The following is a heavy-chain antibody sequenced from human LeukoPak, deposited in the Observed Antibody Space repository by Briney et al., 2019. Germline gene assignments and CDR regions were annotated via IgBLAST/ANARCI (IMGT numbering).Heavy chain of an antibody. V-gene: IGHV3-48*04. J-gene: IGHJ5*02. CDR1: GFSFSSYS. CDR2: VSGSGTTI. Sequence: GGSLRHSCAASGFSFSSYSMNWVRQAPGKGLEWVSYVSGSGTTIYYADSVKGRFTISRDNAKNSLFLQMSSLRAEDTAVYYCARMHGFDAWGQRWLATVSS. CDR3: ARMHGFDA.